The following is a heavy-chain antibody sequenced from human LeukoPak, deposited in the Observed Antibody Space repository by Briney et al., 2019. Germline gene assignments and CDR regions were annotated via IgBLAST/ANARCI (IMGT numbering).Heavy chain of an antibody. Sequence: GGSLRHSCAAPGFTFISYAMSWVRQAPGKGREWVSSSTRGGDETYYSDLGKGRVTISRDKSKNTLYLHMNKLRADETAVYYFSKDRPNIYGSERNYYKSTGDSWGQRTLVTVSS. CDR2: STRGGDET. CDR1: GFTFISYA. V-gene: IGHV3-23*01. D-gene: IGHD3-10*01. CDR3: SKDRPNIYGSERNYYKSTGDS. J-gene: IGHJ4*02.